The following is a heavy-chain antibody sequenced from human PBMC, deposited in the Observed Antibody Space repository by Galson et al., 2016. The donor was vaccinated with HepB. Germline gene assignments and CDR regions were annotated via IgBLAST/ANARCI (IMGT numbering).Heavy chain of an antibody. J-gene: IGHJ4*02. CDR3: ARAPMLRGVIMTTPFDY. D-gene: IGHD3-10*01. CDR2: ISSSRGYT. Sequence: SLRLSCAASGFTFSEYYMSWVRQAPGKGLECVSYISSSRGYTHYAESVKGRFTISRDNAKNTLYLEMNSLSAADTAVYYCARAPMLRGVIMTTPFDYRGQGTLVTVSS. V-gene: IGHV3-11*05. CDR1: GFTFSEYY.